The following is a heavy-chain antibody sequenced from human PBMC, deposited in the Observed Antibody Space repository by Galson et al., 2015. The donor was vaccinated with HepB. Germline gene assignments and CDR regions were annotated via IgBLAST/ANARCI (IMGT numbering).Heavy chain of an antibody. Sequence: SLRLSCAASGFTFSSYAMSWVRQAPGKGLEWVSAISGSGGSTYYADSVKGRFTISRDNSKNTLYLQMNSLRAEDTAVYYCAKFDDYVWGSYHYGFTNWGQGTLVTVSS. D-gene: IGHD3-16*02. V-gene: IGHV3-23*01. CDR3: AKFDDYVWGSYHYGFTN. CDR2: ISGSGGST. CDR1: GFTFSSYA. J-gene: IGHJ4*02.